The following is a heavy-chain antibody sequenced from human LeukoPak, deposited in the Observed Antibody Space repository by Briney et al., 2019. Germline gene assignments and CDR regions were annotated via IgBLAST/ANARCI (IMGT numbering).Heavy chain of an antibody. D-gene: IGHD2-2*01. V-gene: IGHV1-69*05. Sequence: GASVKVSCKASGYTFTGYYMHWVRQAPGQGLEWMGGIIPIFGTANYAQKFQGRVTITTDESTSTAYMELSSLRSEDTAVYYCARGTLYCSSTSCYREYYYYYYMDVWGKGTTVTVSS. J-gene: IGHJ6*03. CDR3: ARGTLYCSSTSCYREYYYYYYMDV. CDR1: GYTFTGYY. CDR2: IIPIFGTA.